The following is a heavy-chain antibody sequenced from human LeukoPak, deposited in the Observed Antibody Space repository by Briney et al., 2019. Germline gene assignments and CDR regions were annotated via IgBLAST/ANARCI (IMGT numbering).Heavy chain of an antibody. D-gene: IGHD3-22*01. J-gene: IGHJ5*02. CDR2: IIPIFGTA. CDR1: GGTFSSYA. Sequence: GSSVKVSCKASGGTFSSYAISWVRQAPGQGLEWTGGIIPIFGTANYAQKFQGRVTITADKSTSTAYMELSSLRSEDTAVYYCARAGQYYYDSSGYSGGWFDPWGQGTLVTVSS. CDR3: ARAGQYYYDSSGYSGGWFDP. V-gene: IGHV1-69*06.